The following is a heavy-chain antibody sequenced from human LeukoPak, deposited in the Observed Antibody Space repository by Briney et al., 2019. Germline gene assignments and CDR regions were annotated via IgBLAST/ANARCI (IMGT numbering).Heavy chain of an antibody. V-gene: IGHV3-23*01. CDR3: AKSQDGGRLFHFDY. J-gene: IGHJ4*02. Sequence: QSGGSLRLSCAASGFTFSSYAMSWVRQAPGKGLEWVSVISGSGGSTYSADSVKGRFTISRDNSENTLYLQMNSLRAEDTAVYFCAKSQDGGRLFHFDYWGQGTLVTVSS. CDR1: GFTFSSYA. CDR2: ISGSGGST. D-gene: IGHD1-26*01.